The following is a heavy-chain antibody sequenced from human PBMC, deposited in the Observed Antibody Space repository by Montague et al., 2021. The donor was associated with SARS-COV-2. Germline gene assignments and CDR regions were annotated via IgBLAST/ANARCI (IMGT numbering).Heavy chain of an antibody. D-gene: IGHD1-1*01. V-gene: IGHV4-61*02. Sequence: TLSLTCTVSGASISSGDYYWSWIRQPAGKGLEWIGRINTSGGTKYNPSLNSRVTILVDTSKNQFSLNLRSVTAADTAVYYCARVGGETTRYFGNWGQGTLVTVSS. CDR2: INTSGGT. CDR3: ARVGGETTRYFGN. J-gene: IGHJ4*02. CDR1: GASISSGDYY.